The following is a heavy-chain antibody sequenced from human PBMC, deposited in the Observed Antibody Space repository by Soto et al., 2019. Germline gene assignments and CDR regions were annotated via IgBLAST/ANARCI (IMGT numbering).Heavy chain of an antibody. CDR1: GGAFNGYY. J-gene: IGHJ4*02. D-gene: IGHD3-10*01. V-gene: IGHV4-34*01. CDR3: ARAGAALVRGSIGGFDY. Sequence: QVHLQQWGAGLLKPSETLSLTCAVNGGAFNGYYWTWIRQSPGKGLQWIGEINHSGTVDYNPSLKSRVTFSIDTSKKQFSLTLTSVPAADTAVSYCARAGAALVRGSIGGFDYWGQGTLVTVSS. CDR2: INHSGTV.